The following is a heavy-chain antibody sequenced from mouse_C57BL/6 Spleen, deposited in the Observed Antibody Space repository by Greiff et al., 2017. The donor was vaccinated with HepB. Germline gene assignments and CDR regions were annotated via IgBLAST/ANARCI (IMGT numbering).Heavy chain of an antibody. CDR3: ARKDDYDGGAMDY. CDR2: IWSGGST. CDR1: GFSLTSYG. Sequence: QVQLKQSGPGLVQPSQSLSITCTVSGFSLTSYGVHWVRQSPGKGLEWLGVIWSGGSTDYNAAFISRLSISKDNSKSQVFFKMNSLQADDTAIYYCARKDDYDGGAMDYWGQGTSVTVSS. J-gene: IGHJ4*01. D-gene: IGHD2-4*01. V-gene: IGHV2-2*01.